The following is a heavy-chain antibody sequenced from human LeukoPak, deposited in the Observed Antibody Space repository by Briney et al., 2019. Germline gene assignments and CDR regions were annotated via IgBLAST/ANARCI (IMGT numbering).Heavy chain of an antibody. J-gene: IGHJ5*02. CDR3: AHRRDSSGYQYRYWFAP. CDR2: INWDDQK. D-gene: IGHD3-22*01. CDR1: GFSLTTSGVG. Sequence: SGPTLVNPTQTLTLTCTFSGFSLTTSGVGVGWIRKPPGKALEWLALINWDDQKVYSPSLQSRLSITKDTSKNQVVLTMTNVDPVDTATYYCAHRRDSSGYQYRYWFAPWGQGTLVTVSS. V-gene: IGHV2-5*02.